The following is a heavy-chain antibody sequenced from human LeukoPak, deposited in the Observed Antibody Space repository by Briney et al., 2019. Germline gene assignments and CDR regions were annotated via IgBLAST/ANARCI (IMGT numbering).Heavy chain of an antibody. Sequence: PGGSLRLSCAGSGLTFSSHALSWVRQAPGKGLDWVSSISVDSITYYLDSVKGRFTISRDNSKSTLYLQMHSLRAEDTALYYCAKCNLNNCREGFDIWGQGTMVTVSS. V-gene: IGHV3-23*01. D-gene: IGHD1-1*01. J-gene: IGHJ3*02. CDR1: GLTFSSHA. CDR2: ISVDSIT. CDR3: AKCNLNNCREGFDI.